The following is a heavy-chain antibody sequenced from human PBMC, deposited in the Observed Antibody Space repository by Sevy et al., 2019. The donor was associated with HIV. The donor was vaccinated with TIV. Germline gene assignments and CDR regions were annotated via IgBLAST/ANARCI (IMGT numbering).Heavy chain of an antibody. D-gene: IGHD3-3*01. J-gene: IGHJ5*02. CDR1: GFTFSSYA. CDR2: ISYDGSNK. CDR3: ARDYDFWSGYGGTARYNWFDP. Sequence: GGSLRLSCAASGFTFSSYAMHWVRQAPGKGLEWVAVISYDGSNKYYADSVKGRFTISRDNSKNTLYLQMNSLRDEDTAVYYCARDYDFWSGYGGTARYNWFDPWGQGTLVTVSS. V-gene: IGHV3-30*04.